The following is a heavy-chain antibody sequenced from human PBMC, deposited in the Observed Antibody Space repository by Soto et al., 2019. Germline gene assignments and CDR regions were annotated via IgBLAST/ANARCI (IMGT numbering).Heavy chain of an antibody. CDR3: VRDGTKTLRDWFDP. J-gene: IGHJ5*02. CDR2: IYATGTT. Sequence: PSETLYLTFTVSVSSVSGLYGSWIRKSAGKGLEWIGRIYATGTTDYNPSLKSRVMMSVDTSKKQFSLKLRSVTAADTAVYYCVRDGTKTLRDWFDPWGQGISVTVSS. CDR1: VSSVSGLY. D-gene: IGHD1-1*01. V-gene: IGHV4-4*07.